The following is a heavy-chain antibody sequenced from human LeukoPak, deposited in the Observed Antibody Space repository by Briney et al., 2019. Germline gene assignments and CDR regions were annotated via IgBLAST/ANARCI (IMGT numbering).Heavy chain of an antibody. Sequence: ASVKVPCKASGYTFTSYAMNWVRQAPGQGLEWMGWINTNTGNPTYAQGFTGRFVFSLDTSVSTAYLQISSLKAEDTAVYYCARDVYRITMVRGLNWFDPWGQGTLVTVSS. D-gene: IGHD3-10*01. V-gene: IGHV7-4-1*02. CDR2: INTNTGNP. J-gene: IGHJ5*02. CDR3: ARDVYRITMVRGLNWFDP. CDR1: GYTFTSYA.